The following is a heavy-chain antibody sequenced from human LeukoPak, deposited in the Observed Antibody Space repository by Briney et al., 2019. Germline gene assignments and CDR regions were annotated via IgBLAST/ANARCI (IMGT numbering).Heavy chain of an antibody. V-gene: IGHV3-30*18. J-gene: IGHJ3*02. D-gene: IGHD6-19*01. Sequence: PGGSLRHSCAASGFTFSSHGIHWVRQAPGKGLEWVAVISYAGSDKYYADSVKGRFTISRDNSKNTLYLQMNSLRAEDTAVYYCAKSSSGGWYLLGDAFDIWGQGTMVTVSS. CDR2: ISYAGSDK. CDR3: AKSSSGGWYLLGDAFDI. CDR1: GFTFSSHG.